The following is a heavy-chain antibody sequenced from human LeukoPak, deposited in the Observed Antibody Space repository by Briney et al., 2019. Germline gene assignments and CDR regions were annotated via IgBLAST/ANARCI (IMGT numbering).Heavy chain of an antibody. Sequence: ASVKVSCKASGYTFTGYYTHWVRQAPGQGLEWMGWINPNSGGTNYAQNFQGRVTMTRDTSIGTAYMELHSLRSDDTAVYYCARDSGYSKGGIPFWGQGTLVTVSS. J-gene: IGHJ4*02. CDR3: ARDSGYSKGGIPF. CDR1: GYTFTGYY. CDR2: INPNSGGT. D-gene: IGHD5-18*01. V-gene: IGHV1-2*02.